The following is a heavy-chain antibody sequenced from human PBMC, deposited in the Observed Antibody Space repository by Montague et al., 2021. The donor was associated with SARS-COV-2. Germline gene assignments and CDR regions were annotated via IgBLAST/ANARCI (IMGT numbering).Heavy chain of an antibody. CDR3: ARLGGSGSYLAFGY. CDR2: IHYRGTT. D-gene: IGHD3-10*01. V-gene: IGHV4-59*08. Sequence: SETLSLTCTVSNGSISGHYWTWIRQSPGRGLEWLAYIHYRGTTDYNPSLKSRLTLSVDTSKNQFSLTLTSLTAADTAIYYCARLGGSGSYLAFGYWGQGTLVTVSS. CDR1: NGSISGHY. J-gene: IGHJ4*02.